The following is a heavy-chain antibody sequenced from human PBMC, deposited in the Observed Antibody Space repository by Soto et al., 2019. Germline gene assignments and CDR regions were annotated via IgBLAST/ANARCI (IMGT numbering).Heavy chain of an antibody. Sequence: GSLRLSCSASGLNFEDCSMNWVRQPPGKGPEWLASISPSSTSIRYADSVKGRFTISRDNARNSRSLQMMNLRADDTAIYYCATDTGDIEVVPATTWGQGTLVTVSS. CDR1: GLNFEDCS. D-gene: IGHD2-15*01. V-gene: IGHV3-21*04. CDR2: ISPSSTSI. J-gene: IGHJ4*02. CDR3: ATDTGDIEVVPATT.